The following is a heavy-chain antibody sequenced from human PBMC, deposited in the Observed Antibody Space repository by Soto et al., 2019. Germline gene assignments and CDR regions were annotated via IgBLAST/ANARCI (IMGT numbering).Heavy chain of an antibody. V-gene: IGHV4-34*12. Sequence: QVQLQQWGAGLLKPSETLSLTCAVYGGSFSGYYWSWIRQPPGKGLEWIGEIIHSGSTNYNPSLESRVTISIDTSKNQFSLKLGSVTAADTAVYFCARVGGYSYHLYGMDVWGQGTTVTVSS. CDR3: ARVGGYSYHLYGMDV. D-gene: IGHD5-18*01. CDR1: GGSFSGYY. J-gene: IGHJ6*02. CDR2: IIHSGST.